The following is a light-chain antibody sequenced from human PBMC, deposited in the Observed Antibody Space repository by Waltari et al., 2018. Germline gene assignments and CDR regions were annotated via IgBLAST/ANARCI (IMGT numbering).Light chain of an antibody. Sequence: QSALTQPASVSGSPGQSITIPCTGTSSDVGGYNYVSWYQQHPGKAPKLMIYDVIKRPSGVSDRFSGSKSGNTASLTISGLQAEDEADYYCSSYTSSSTYVFGTGTKVTVL. CDR3: SSYTSSSTYV. J-gene: IGLJ1*01. CDR1: SSDVGGYNY. V-gene: IGLV2-14*01. CDR2: DVI.